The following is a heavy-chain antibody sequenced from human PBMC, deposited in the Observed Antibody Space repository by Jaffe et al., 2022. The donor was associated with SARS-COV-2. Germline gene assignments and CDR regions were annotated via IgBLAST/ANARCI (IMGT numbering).Heavy chain of an antibody. Sequence: EVQLVESGGGLVQPGGSLRLSCSASGFTFSSYAMHWVRQAPGKGLEYVSAISSNGGSTYYADSVKGRFTISRDNSKNTLYLQMSSLRAEDTAVYYCVKDLRIAARPPYYYYYGMDVWGQGTTVTVSS. J-gene: IGHJ6*02. D-gene: IGHD6-6*01. CDR3: VKDLRIAARPPYYYYYGMDV. CDR1: GFTFSSYA. V-gene: IGHV3-64D*09. CDR2: ISSNGGST.